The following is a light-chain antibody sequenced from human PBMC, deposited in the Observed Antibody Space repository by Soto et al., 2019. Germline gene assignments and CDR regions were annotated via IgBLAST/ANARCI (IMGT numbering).Light chain of an antibody. J-gene: IGLJ1*01. CDR1: SSNIGSNY. CDR2: RNN. Sequence: QSVLTQPPSASGTPGQRVTISCSGSSSNIGSNYVYWYQQLPGTAPKLLIYRNNQRPSGVPDRFSGSKSGTSASLAISGLRPEDEADYYCAAWDDSLSGLYVFGTGTRSPS. CDR3: AAWDDSLSGLYV. V-gene: IGLV1-47*01.